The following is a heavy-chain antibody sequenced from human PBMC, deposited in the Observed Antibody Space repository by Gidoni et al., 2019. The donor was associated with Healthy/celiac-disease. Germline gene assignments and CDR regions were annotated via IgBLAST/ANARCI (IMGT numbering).Heavy chain of an antibody. Sequence: VQPQESGQGLVKPSGTLSLTCAVSGGPISSSNWWRRVRQPPGKGLEWMGEIYHSGSTNYNPSLKSRVTISVDKSKNQFSLKLSSVTAADTAVYYCARVRGRNYYDSSGYIDYWGQGTLVTVSS. CDR2: IYHSGST. CDR1: GGPISSSNW. V-gene: IGHV4-4*02. D-gene: IGHD3-22*01. CDR3: ARVRGRNYYDSSGYIDY. J-gene: IGHJ4*02.